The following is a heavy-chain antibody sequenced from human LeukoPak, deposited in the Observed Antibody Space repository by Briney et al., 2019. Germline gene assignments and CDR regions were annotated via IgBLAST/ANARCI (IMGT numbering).Heavy chain of an antibody. Sequence: SETLSLTCAVSGGSISSGGYSWSWIRQPPGKGLEWIGYIYHSGSTYYNPSLKSRVTISVDRSKNQFSLKLSSVTAADTAVYYCARHFADSSSWYRHTPYYFDYWGQGTLVTVSS. CDR2: IYHSGST. V-gene: IGHV4-30-2*01. D-gene: IGHD6-13*01. CDR1: GGSISSGGYS. CDR3: ARHFADSSSWYRHTPYYFDY. J-gene: IGHJ4*02.